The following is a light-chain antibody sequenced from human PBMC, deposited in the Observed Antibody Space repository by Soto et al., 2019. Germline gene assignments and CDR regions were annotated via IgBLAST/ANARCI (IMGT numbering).Light chain of an antibody. CDR2: GTS. Sequence: ESVLTQSPGTLSLSPGERATLSCRASQSVSSVYLAWYQHKPGQAPRLLIYGTSNRAPGIPDRFSGSGSDTETDFTLTISRVEPEDFAVYYCQQYRGTLLTFGQGTKLEIK. J-gene: IGKJ2*01. CDR1: QSVSSVY. V-gene: IGKV3-20*01. CDR3: QQYRGTLLT.